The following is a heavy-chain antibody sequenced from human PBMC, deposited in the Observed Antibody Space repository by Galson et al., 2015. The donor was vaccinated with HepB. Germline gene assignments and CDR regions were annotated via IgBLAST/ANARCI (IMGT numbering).Heavy chain of an antibody. CDR1: GFTFSSYG. Sequence: SLRLSCAASGFTFSSYGMHWVRQAPGKGLEWVAVISYDGSNKYYADSVKGRFTISRDNSKNTLYLQMNSLRAEDTAVYYCAKPLVVVNLVVVIANDAFDIWGQGTMVTVSS. CDR2: ISYDGSNK. CDR3: AKPLVVVNLVVVIANDAFDI. J-gene: IGHJ3*02. V-gene: IGHV3-30*18. D-gene: IGHD2-21*01.